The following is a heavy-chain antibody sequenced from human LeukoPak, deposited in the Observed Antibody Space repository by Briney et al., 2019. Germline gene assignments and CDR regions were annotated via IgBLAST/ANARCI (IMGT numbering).Heavy chain of an antibody. Sequence: SETLSLTCTVSGGSISSGDYYWSWIRQPPGKGLEWIGYIYYSGSTYYNPSLKSRVTISVDTSKNQFSLELSSVTAADTAVYYCARDCCGGEQPSYAFDIWGQGTMVTVSS. CDR3: ARDCCGGEQPSYAFDI. CDR1: GGSISSGDYY. CDR2: IYYSGST. V-gene: IGHV4-30-4*01. D-gene: IGHD2-21*01. J-gene: IGHJ3*02.